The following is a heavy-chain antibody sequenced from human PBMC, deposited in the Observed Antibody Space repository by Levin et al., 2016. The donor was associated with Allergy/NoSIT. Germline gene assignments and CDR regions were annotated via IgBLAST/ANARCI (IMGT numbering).Heavy chain of an antibody. D-gene: IGHD3/OR15-3a*01. CDR3: ARGTVGLVTS. Sequence: GESLKISCAASGFTFSSYSMNWVRQAPGKGLEWVSYISSSSSTIYYADSVKGRFTISRDNAKNSLYLQMNSLRAEDTAVYYCARGTVGLVTSWGQGTLVTVSS. V-gene: IGHV3-48*01. CDR1: GFTFSSYS. CDR2: ISSSSSTI. J-gene: IGHJ4*02.